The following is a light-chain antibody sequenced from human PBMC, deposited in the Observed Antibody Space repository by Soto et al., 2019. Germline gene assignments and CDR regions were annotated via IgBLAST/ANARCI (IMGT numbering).Light chain of an antibody. CDR2: GAS. V-gene: IGKV3-20*01. CDR1: PSVSSSY. CDR3: QQYGSSPRVT. J-gene: IGKJ4*01. Sequence: IVLTQSPGTLSLSPGERATLSCRASPSVSSSYLAWYQQKPGQAPRLLIYGASSRATGIPDRFSGSGSGTDFTLTISRLEPEDFAVYYCQQYGSSPRVTFGGGTKVEIK.